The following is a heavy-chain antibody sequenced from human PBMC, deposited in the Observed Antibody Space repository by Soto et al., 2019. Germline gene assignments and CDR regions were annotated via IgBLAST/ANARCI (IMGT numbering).Heavy chain of an antibody. CDR1: GYSFTSYW. D-gene: IGHD2-21*02. Sequence: PGESLKISSQGSGYSFTSYWIGWVRQMPGKGLEWMGIIYPGDSDTRYSPSFQGQVTISADKSISTAYLQWSSLKASDTAMYYCARQSLVVVVTATRYDAFDIWGQGTMVTVSS. J-gene: IGHJ3*02. V-gene: IGHV5-51*01. CDR2: IYPGDSDT. CDR3: ARQSLVVVVTATRYDAFDI.